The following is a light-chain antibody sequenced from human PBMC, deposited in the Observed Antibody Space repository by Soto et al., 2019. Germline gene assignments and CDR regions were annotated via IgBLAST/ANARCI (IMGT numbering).Light chain of an antibody. CDR2: DAS. CDR3: QQYASYPYT. V-gene: IGKV1-5*01. CDR1: QSIQTW. Sequence: DIQMTQSPSTLSASVGDRVTISCRASQSIQTWLAWYQQKPGKAPNLLIFDASDLAVWVSSRFSGSGSGAEFTLTISSLQADDFATYYCQQYASYPYTFGRGTRLEIK. J-gene: IGKJ2*01.